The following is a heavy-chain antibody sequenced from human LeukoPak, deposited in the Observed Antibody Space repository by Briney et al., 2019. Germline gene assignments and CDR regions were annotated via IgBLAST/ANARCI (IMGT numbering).Heavy chain of an antibody. CDR2: IYSGDST. J-gene: IGHJ6*02. V-gene: IGHV3-53*01. Sequence: PGGSLRLSCAASGFTVNSNSMSWVRQATGKGLECVAAIYSGDSTYCPDSVKGRFSISRDNSKNTLYLQMGSLRAEDTAIYYCVGRPYYYYGMDVWGQGTTVTVSS. CDR3: VGRPYYYYGMDV. CDR1: GFTVNSNS.